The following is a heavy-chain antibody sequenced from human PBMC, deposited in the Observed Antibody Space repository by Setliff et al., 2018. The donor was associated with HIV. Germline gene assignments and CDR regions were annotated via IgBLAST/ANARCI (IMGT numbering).Heavy chain of an antibody. V-gene: IGHV4-39*07. CDR1: GGSISTTSSY. D-gene: IGHD6-19*01. CDR2: IYYRGNT. Sequence: PSETLSLTCTVSGGSISTTSSYWGWIRQSPGKGLEWIANIYYRGNTYYNPSLKRRVTISVDTSKNQFSLKLDSVTAADTAVYYCAGGESSGWCYYMDGWDKGTTVTVSS. CDR3: AGGESSGWCYYMDG. J-gene: IGHJ6*03.